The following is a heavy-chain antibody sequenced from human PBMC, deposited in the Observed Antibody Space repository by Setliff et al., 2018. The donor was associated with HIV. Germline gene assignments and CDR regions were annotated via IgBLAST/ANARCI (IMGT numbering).Heavy chain of an antibody. J-gene: IGHJ5*02. CDR3: TRGQRLTIFGVVIRRDWFDP. CDR2: ISGGGGGT. Sequence: QTGGSLRLSCAASGVSFNNYAMSWVRQAPGKGLEWVSAISGGGGGTNYADSVRGRFTISRDNSNNTLYLHMNNLRADDTAVYYCTRGQRLTIFGVVIRRDWFDPWGQGTLVTVSS. D-gene: IGHD3-3*01. CDR1: GVSFNNYA. V-gene: IGHV3-23*01.